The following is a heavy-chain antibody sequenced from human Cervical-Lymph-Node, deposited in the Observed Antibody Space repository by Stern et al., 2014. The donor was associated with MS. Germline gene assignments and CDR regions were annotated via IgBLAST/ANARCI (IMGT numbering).Heavy chain of an antibody. V-gene: IGHV4-59*02. Sequence: VQLVESGPGLVKPSETLSLTCTVSGASVSSHYWSWIRQSTGKGLEWIAYIYHSGNTSYNPSLNSRVIISRDTSKNQFSLKLSSVTAADTAVYYCARSLRVGTTSYWHFALWGRGTLVTVSS. D-gene: IGHD4-17*01. CDR2: IYHSGNT. J-gene: IGHJ2*01. CDR3: ARSLRVGTTSYWHFAL. CDR1: GASVSSHY.